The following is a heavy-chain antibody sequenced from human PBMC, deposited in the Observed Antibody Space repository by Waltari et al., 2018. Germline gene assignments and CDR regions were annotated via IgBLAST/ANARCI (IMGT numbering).Heavy chain of an antibody. CDR3: ARRPSGYYFDY. CDR1: GYSISSGYY. Sequence: QVQLQESGPGLVKPSETLSLTCAVSGYSISSGYYWGWIRQPPGKGLEWIGSIYHSGSTYYKPSLRSRVTISVDTSKNQFSLKLSSVTAADTAVYYCARRPSGYYFDYGGQGTLFTVSS. J-gene: IGHJ4*02. CDR2: IYHSGST. D-gene: IGHD6-25*01. V-gene: IGHV4-38-2*01.